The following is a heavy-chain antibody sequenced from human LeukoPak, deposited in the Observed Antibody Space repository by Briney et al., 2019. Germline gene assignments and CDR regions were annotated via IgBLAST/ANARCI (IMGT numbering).Heavy chain of an antibody. CDR1: GGSISSYY. Sequence: SETLSLTCTVSGGSISSYYWSWIRQPPGKGLEWIGYIYCSGSTNYNPSLKSRVTISVDTSKNQFSLKLSSVTAADTAVYYCASAGSTDAFDIWGQGTMVTVSS. D-gene: IGHD5/OR15-5a*01. V-gene: IGHV4-59*08. CDR2: IYCSGST. CDR3: ASAGSTDAFDI. J-gene: IGHJ3*02.